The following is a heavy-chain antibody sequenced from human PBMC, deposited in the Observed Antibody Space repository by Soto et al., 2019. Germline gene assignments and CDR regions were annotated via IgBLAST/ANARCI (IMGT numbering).Heavy chain of an antibody. J-gene: IGHJ4*02. D-gene: IGHD6-13*01. CDR3: ASGSSSNWPDF. CDR2: INVHSGGS. CDR1: GYIFTDYY. Sequence: GASVKVSCKASGYIFTDYYMHWVRQAPGQGLEWMGWINVHSGGSNYPQKFQGRVTMTRVTSISTAYMELTGLRFDDTAVYYCASGSSSNWPDFWGQGTLVTV. V-gene: IGHV1-2*02.